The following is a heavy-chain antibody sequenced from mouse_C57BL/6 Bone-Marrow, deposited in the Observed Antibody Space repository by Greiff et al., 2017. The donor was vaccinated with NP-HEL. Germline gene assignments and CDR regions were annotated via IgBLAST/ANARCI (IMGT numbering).Heavy chain of an antibody. CDR3: AGQTVVANGHCFDY. CDR2: INPNNGGT. J-gene: IGHJ2*01. Sequence: VQLQQSGPELVKPGASVKIPCKASGYTFTDYNMDWVKQSHGKSLEWIGDINPNNGGTIYNQKFKGKATLTVDKSSSTAYMELRSLTSEDTAVYDCAGQTVVANGHCFDYGGRGTALTVSS. CDR1: GYTFTDYN. V-gene: IGHV1-18*01. D-gene: IGHD1-1*01.